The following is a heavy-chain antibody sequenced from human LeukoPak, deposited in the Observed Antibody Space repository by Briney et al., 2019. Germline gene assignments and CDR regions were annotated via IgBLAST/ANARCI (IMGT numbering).Heavy chain of an antibody. CDR3: ASGNHFDY. V-gene: IGHV3-7*01. J-gene: IGHJ4*02. Sequence: VGSLRLSCAASGFTFSNSWMSWVRQAPGMGLEFVANIKQDGSEMYYVDSVKGRFTISRDNAKNSLYLQMNSLRVEDTAVYYCASGNHFDYWGRGTLVTVS. CDR1: GFTFSNSW. CDR2: IKQDGSEM. D-gene: IGHD1-14*01.